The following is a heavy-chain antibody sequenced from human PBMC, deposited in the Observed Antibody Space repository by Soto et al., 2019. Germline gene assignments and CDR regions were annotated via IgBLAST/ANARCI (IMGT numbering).Heavy chain of an antibody. D-gene: IGHD6-13*01. J-gene: IGHJ6*02. Sequence: SETLSLTCTVSGGSISSSSYYWCWIRQPPGKGLEWGGSIYYSGSTYYNPSLKSRVTISVDTSKNQFSLKLSSVTAADTAVYYCARQAGSSSWYLNPLPNYYYYGMDVWGQATTVTVSS. CDR3: ARQAGSSSWYLNPLPNYYYYGMDV. V-gene: IGHV4-39*01. CDR2: IYYSGST. CDR1: GGSISSSSYY.